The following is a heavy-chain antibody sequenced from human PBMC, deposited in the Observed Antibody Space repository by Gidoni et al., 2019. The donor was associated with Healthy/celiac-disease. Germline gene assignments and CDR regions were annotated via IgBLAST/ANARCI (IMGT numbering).Heavy chain of an antibody. CDR1: GGSISSGGYS. V-gene: IGHV4-31*03. J-gene: IGHJ3*02. CDR2: IYYSGST. Sequence: QAQLQESGPGLVTPFQTLSLTCTVSGGSISSGGYSWSWLRQPPGTGLAWIGYIYYSGSTYYNPSLKSRVTISVDTSKNKFSLKLSSVTAADTAVYYCARDRRYYDSSGYYPRGYAFDIWGQGTMVTVSS. CDR3: ARDRRYYDSSGYYPRGYAFDI. D-gene: IGHD3-22*01.